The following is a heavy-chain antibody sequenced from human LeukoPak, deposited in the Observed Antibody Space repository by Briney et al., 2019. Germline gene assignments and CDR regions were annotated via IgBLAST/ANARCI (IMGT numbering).Heavy chain of an antibody. CDR1: GFTFTTYW. D-gene: IGHD3-10*02. Sequence: GGSLRLSCAASGFTFTTYWMHWVRQVPGKGLVWVARINTDGRVTTYADSEKGRFTVSRDNAENTLYLQMNDLRPEDTAVYYCIRETHVGLHLEYWGQGTLATVTS. V-gene: IGHV3-74*03. CDR3: IRETHVGLHLEY. J-gene: IGHJ4*02. CDR2: INTDGRVT.